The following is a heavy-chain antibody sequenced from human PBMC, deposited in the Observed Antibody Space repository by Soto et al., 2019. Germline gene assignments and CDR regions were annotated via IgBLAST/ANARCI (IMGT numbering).Heavy chain of an antibody. V-gene: IGHV4-30-4*01. CDR1: GGRISSGDYY. CDR3: ARDDTAMAQGDY. CDR2: IYYSGST. J-gene: IGHJ4*02. D-gene: IGHD5-18*01. Sequence: SETLSLTVTVSGGRISSGDYYGSCIRQPPGKGLEWIGYIYYSGSTYYNPSLKSRVTISVDTSKNHFSLKLSSGTAADTAVHYCARDDTAMAQGDYWGQGTLVTVSS.